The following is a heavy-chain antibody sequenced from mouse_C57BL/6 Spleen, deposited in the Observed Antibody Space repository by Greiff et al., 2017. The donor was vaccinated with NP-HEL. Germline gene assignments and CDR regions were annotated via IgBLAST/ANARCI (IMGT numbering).Heavy chain of an antibody. D-gene: IGHD2-12*01. V-gene: IGHV1-64*01. Sequence: LQQPGAELVKPGASVKLSCKASGYTFTSYWMHWVKQRPGQGLEWIGMIHPNSGSTNYNEKFKSKATLTVDKSSSTAYMQLSSLTSEDSAVYYCASPGSSYYYFDYWGQGTTLTVSS. CDR1: GYTFTSYW. CDR3: ASPGSSYYYFDY. CDR2: IHPNSGST. J-gene: IGHJ2*01.